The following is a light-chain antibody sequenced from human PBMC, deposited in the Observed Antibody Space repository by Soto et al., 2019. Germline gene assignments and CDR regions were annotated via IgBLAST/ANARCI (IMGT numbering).Light chain of an antibody. CDR1: QGISRS. J-gene: IGKJ5*01. CDR3: QQADTFPIT. CDR2: AAS. Sequence: DIQMTQSPSSVSASVGDRVTISCQASQGISRSLAWYQQKPGKAPKLLIYAASSLQSGVPSRFSGSGFGTDFTLTISSLQPEDSAIYYCQQADTFPITFGQGTRLVI. V-gene: IGKV1D-12*01.